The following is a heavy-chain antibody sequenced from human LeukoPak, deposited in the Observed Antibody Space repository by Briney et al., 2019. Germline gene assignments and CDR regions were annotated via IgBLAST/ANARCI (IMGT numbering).Heavy chain of an antibody. CDR2: ISGSGGST. J-gene: IGHJ4*02. V-gene: IGHV3-23*01. CDR1: GSSFSSYA. D-gene: IGHD2-2*01. Sequence: GGSLRLSCAASGSSFSSYAMRWVRQAPGKGLEWASTISGSGGSTYYADSVKGRFTISRDNSENTLYLQINSLRAADTAVYYCARLTGSSNYHPIDYWGQGTLVTVSS. CDR3: ARLTGSSNYHPIDY.